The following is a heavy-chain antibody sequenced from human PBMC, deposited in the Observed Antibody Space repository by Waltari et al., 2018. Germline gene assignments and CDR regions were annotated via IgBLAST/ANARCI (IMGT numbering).Heavy chain of an antibody. V-gene: IGHV3-7*01. Sequence: VQLVESGGGVIQSGGSLRLACAASGFMWGHHWMSWVRQAPGKGLEWVANIKQDGTEKIYVNSVKGRFTILRDNAKNSLFLQMNSLRADDTGVYYCARILCDGSKCYNGLDVWGQGTAVTVSS. J-gene: IGHJ6*02. CDR1: GFMWGHHW. CDR2: IKQDGTEK. D-gene: IGHD3-10*01. CDR3: ARILCDGSKCYNGLDV.